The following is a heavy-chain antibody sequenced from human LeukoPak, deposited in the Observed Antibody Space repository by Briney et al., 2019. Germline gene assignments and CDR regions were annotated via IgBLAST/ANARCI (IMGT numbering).Heavy chain of an antibody. CDR1: GGSITSCY. CDR3: ANWAGSGPPYYFDY. CDR2: IYYSGNT. V-gene: IGHV4-59*08. D-gene: IGHD1-14*01. J-gene: IGHJ4*02. Sequence: SQTLSLTCTVSGGSITSCYWNWIRQPPGKGLEWIGYIYYSGNTNYNPSLKSRLTISIDTSKNQFSLKLSSVTAADTAVYYCANWAGSGPPYYFDYWGQGTLVTVSS.